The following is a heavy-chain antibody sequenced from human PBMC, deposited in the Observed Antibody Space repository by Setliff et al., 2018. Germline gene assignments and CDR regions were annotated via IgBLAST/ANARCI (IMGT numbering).Heavy chain of an antibody. V-gene: IGHV4-4*07. Sequence: SETLSLTCTVSGGSINSYYWSWIRQPAGKGLEWIGRMYTSETTNYNPSLKSRVTMSVDTSKNQFSLKLCSVTAADTAVYYCAKEASSGWYFDYWGQGTQVTVSS. J-gene: IGHJ4*02. CDR2: MYTSETT. D-gene: IGHD6-19*01. CDR1: GGSINSYY. CDR3: AKEASSGWYFDY.